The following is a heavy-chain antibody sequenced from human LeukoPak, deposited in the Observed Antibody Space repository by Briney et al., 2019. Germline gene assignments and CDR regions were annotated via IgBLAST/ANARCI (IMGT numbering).Heavy chain of an antibody. Sequence: ASVKVSCKASGYTFTSYGISWVRQAPGQGLEWMGWISAYNGNTNYAQKLQGRVTMTTDTSTSTAYMELRSLGSDDTAVYYCARTYSSSSGSDFDYWGQGTLVTVSS. D-gene: IGHD6-6*01. V-gene: IGHV1-18*01. CDR1: GYTFTSYG. CDR3: ARTYSSSSGSDFDY. J-gene: IGHJ4*02. CDR2: ISAYNGNT.